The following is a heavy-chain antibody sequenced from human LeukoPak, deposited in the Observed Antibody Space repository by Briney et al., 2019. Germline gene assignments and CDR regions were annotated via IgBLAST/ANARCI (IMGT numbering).Heavy chain of an antibody. D-gene: IGHD2-2*01. CDR1: GFTFSSYW. CDR3: AKDTLYCSSTSCYPGASWFDP. CDR2: ISGSGGST. Sequence: GGSLRLSCAASGFTFSSYWMHWVRQAPGKGLEWVSAISGSGGSTYYADSVKGRFTISRDNSKNTLYLQMNSLRAEDTAVYYCAKDTLYCSSTSCYPGASWFDPWGQGTLVTVSS. J-gene: IGHJ5*02. V-gene: IGHV3-23*01.